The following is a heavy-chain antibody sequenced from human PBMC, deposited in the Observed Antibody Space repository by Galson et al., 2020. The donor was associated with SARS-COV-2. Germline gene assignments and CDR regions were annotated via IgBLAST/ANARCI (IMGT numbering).Heavy chain of an antibody. CDR3: ARDPQYGSEKSCCDY. Sequence: TGGSLRLSCAASGFTFSNHEMNWVRQAPGKGLERVSYISTSGTTIYYADSVRSRFTISRDNARNSLFLQMNRLRAGDTAVDFCARDPQYGSEKSCCDYWGQGSLVTVSS. V-gene: IGHV3-48*03. J-gene: IGHJ4*02. D-gene: IGHD5-12*01. CDR1: GFTFSNHE. CDR2: ISTSGTTI.